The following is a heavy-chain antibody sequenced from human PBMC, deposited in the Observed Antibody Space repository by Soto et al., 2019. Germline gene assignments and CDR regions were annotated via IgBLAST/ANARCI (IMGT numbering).Heavy chain of an antibody. D-gene: IGHD3-22*01. Sequence: GGSLRLSCAASGFTFSSYAMSWVRQAPGKGLEWVSAISGSGGSTYYADSVKGRFTISRDNSKNTLYLQMNSLRAEDTAVYYCAKSPPNYDSSGYPDWFDPWGQGTLVTVSS. CDR1: GFTFSSYA. V-gene: IGHV3-23*01. CDR3: AKSPPNYDSSGYPDWFDP. J-gene: IGHJ5*02. CDR2: ISGSGGST.